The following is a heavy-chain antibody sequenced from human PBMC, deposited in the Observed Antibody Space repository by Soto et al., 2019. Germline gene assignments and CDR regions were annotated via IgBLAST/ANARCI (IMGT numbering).Heavy chain of an antibody. CDR1: GYTFTSYA. V-gene: IGHV1-3*01. J-gene: IGHJ5*02. CDR2: INAGNGNT. D-gene: IGHD6-19*01. Sequence: ASVKVSCKASGYTFTSYAMHWVRQAPGQRLEWMGWINAGNGNTKYSQKFQGRVTITRDTSASTAYMELSSLRSEDTAVYYCAREAAQWLADLNWFDPWGQGTLVTVSS. CDR3: AREAAQWLADLNWFDP.